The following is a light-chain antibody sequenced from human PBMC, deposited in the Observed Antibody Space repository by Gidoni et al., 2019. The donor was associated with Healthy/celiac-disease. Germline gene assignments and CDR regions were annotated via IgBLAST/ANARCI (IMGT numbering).Light chain of an antibody. V-gene: IGLV2-14*01. CDR1: SRHVGGYNY. Sequence: QSALTQPASVSGSPAQSIIISCTGLSRHVGGYNYVSWYQQHPGKTPKLMVYDVSNRPSGVSSRFSGSKSGNTASLAISGLQAGDEAEYYCSSYTSSSTWVFGGGTKLTVL. CDR3: SSYTSSSTWV. CDR2: DVS. J-gene: IGLJ3*02.